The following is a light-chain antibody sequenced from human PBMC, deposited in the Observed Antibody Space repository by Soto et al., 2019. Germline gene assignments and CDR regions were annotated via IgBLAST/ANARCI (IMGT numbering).Light chain of an antibody. CDR1: SSDVGGYEY. J-gene: IGLJ1*01. CDR3: SSYTTSSPLGV. V-gene: IGLV2-14*03. CDR2: DVS. Sequence: QSVLTQPASVSGSPGQSITISCTGTSSDVGGYEYVSWYQQHPGKAPKRIIYDVSDRPSGVPNRFSGSKSGNTASLAISGLQAEDEADYYCSSYTTSSPLGVFGTGTKVTVL.